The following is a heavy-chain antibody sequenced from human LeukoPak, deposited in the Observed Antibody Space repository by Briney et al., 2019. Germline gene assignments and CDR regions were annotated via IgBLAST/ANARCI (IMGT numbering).Heavy chain of an antibody. CDR2: LYSDGRT. CDR1: GFTLSANY. D-gene: IGHD1-7*01. Sequence: GGSLRLSCSDSGFTLSANYMGWVRQAPGKGLEWVSVLYSDGRTFYGDPVKGRFTVSRDNSKNTLYLQMDSLGVEDRAVYYCARARGAWNFFFEYWGQGTLVTVSS. V-gene: IGHV3-66*02. J-gene: IGHJ4*02. CDR3: ARARGAWNFFFEY.